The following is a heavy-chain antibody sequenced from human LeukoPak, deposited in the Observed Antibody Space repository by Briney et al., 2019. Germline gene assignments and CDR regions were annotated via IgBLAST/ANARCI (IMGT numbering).Heavy chain of an antibody. CDR2: TYVSGNT. CDR3: AREVRS. D-gene: IGHD4/OR15-4a*01. Sequence: GGSLRLSCAASGFTVSDNYINWVRQAPGKGLKWVSVTYVSGNTYYADSVKGRFSISRDTSKNTLYLQMNSLRAEDSAVYYCAREVRSWGQGTLVTVSS. J-gene: IGHJ5*02. V-gene: IGHV3-66*01. CDR1: GFTVSDNY.